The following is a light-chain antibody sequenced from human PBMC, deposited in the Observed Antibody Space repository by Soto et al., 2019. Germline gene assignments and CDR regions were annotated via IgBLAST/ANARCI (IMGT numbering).Light chain of an antibody. CDR3: SSYTRRSTVV. V-gene: IGLV2-14*01. CDR1: SIDVGGYNY. CDR2: DVS. Sequence: QSALTQPASVSGSPGQSITISCTGTSIDVGGYNYVSWYQQHPGKAPKLMIYDVSNRPSGVSNRFSGSKSGNTASLTISGLKAADEADYYCSSYTRRSTVVFGGGTKLTVL. J-gene: IGLJ2*01.